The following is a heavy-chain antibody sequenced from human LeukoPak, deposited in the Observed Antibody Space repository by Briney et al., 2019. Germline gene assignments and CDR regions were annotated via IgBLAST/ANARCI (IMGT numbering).Heavy chain of an antibody. Sequence: GGSLRLSCAASGFTFSSYAMSWVRQAPGKGLEWVSAISGSGGSTYYADSVRGRFTISRDNAKNSLYLQMNSLRAEDTAVYYCARDSGARHWYSGSYNSFGYWGQGTLVTVSS. J-gene: IGHJ4*02. CDR3: ARDSGARHWYSGSYNSFGY. CDR1: GFTFSSYA. CDR2: ISGSGGST. D-gene: IGHD1-26*01. V-gene: IGHV3-23*01.